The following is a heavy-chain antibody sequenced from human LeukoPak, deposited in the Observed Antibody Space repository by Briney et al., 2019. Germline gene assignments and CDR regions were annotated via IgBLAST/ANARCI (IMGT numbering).Heavy chain of an antibody. Sequence: GASVKVSCKASGYTFTGYYIHWLRQAHGQGLEWMGWTNSNSGATDYAQKFQGRVTMTRDTSISTTYMELTSLTSDDTAVYFCVRAPASGPFDIWGQGTMVTVS. CDR2: TNSNSGAT. V-gene: IGHV1-2*02. CDR1: GYTFTGYY. J-gene: IGHJ3*02. D-gene: IGHD1-14*01. CDR3: VRAPASGPFDI.